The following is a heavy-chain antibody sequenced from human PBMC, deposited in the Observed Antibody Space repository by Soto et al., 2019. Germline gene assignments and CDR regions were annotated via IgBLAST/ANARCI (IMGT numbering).Heavy chain of an antibody. J-gene: IGHJ6*02. CDR2: INPSGGST. CDR1: GYTFTSYY. CDR3: ARASPYDFWSGRPLDFGMDF. Sequence: ASVKVSCKASGYTFTSYYMHWVRQAPGQGLEWMGIINPSGGSTSYAQKFQGRVTMTRDTSTSTVYMELSSLRSEDTAVYYCARASPYDFWSGRPLDFGMDFWGQGTTDTVSS. D-gene: IGHD3-3*01. V-gene: IGHV1-46*01.